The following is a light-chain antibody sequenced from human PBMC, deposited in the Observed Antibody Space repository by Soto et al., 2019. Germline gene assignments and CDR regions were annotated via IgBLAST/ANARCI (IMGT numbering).Light chain of an antibody. J-gene: IGLJ2*01. V-gene: IGLV1-47*01. CDR2: RNN. CDR1: SSNIGSNY. CDR3: AAWDDSLSGVV. Sequence: QSVLTQPPSASGTPGQRVTFSGSGSSSNIGSNYVYWYQQLPGTAPKLLIYRNNQRPSGVPDRFSGSKSGTSASLAISGLRSEDEADYYCAAWDDSLSGVVFGGGTKLTVL.